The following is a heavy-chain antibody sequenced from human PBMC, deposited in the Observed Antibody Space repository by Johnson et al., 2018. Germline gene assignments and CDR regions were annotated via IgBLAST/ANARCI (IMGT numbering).Heavy chain of an antibody. Sequence: VQLVQSGGGLVQPGRSLRLSCAASEFTFDDYAMHWVRQAPGKGMEWVAGISWNSDTIGYADSVKGRFTISRDNAKNSLHLQMNSLRAENTALYYCTKADGAGYYYGLDVWGQGTTVTVSS. CDR1: EFTFDDYA. CDR2: ISWNSDTI. CDR3: TKADGAGYYYGLDV. D-gene: IGHD4-17*01. V-gene: IGHV3-9*01. J-gene: IGHJ6*02.